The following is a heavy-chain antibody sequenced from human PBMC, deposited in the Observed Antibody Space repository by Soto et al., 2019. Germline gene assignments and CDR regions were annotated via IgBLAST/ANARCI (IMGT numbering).Heavy chain of an antibody. D-gene: IGHD3-16*01. V-gene: IGHV3-23*01. Sequence: EVQLLESGGGLVQPGGSLRLSCAASGFTFSSYAMSWVRQAPGKGLEWVSAISGSGGSTYYADSVKGRFTISRDNSKNTLYLQMNSLRAEDSAVYYCAKAGFSAYDYVWGANGGEAHYYYGMDVWGQGTTVTVSS. CDR1: GFTFSSYA. J-gene: IGHJ6*02. CDR3: AKAGFSAYDYVWGANGGEAHYYYGMDV. CDR2: ISGSGGST.